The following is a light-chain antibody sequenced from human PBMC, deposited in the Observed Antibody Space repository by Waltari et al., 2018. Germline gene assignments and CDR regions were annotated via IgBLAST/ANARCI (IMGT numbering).Light chain of an antibody. Sequence: EIVFTQSPVTLSLSPGERATLPCMASQNIQTFLAWYQHRPGQPPRLLIYDAFYRPTGIPARFSGSGSGTDFTLSISSLEPEDFAVYFCQQRSDWPPFTFGPGTRVDI. CDR1: QNIQTF. J-gene: IGKJ3*01. CDR2: DAF. V-gene: IGKV3-11*01. CDR3: QQRSDWPPFT.